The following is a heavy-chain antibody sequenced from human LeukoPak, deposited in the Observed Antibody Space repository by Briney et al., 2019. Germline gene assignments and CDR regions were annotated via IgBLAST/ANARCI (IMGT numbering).Heavy chain of an antibody. CDR2: IYTSGST. V-gene: IGHV4-39*07. CDR3: ARERRRWWEYYFDY. D-gene: IGHD1-26*01. CDR1: GGSISSSSYY. J-gene: IGHJ4*02. Sequence: KASETLSLTCTVSGGSISSSSYYWGWIRQPPGKGLEWIGRIYTSGSTNYNPSLKSRVTMSVDTSKNQFSLKLSSVTAADTAVYYCARERRRWWEYYFDYWGQGTLVTVSS.